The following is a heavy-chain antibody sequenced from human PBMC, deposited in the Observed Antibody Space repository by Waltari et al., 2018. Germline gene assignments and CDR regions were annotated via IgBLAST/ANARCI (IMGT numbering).Heavy chain of an antibody. CDR2: INPNSGGT. CDR3: ARSVIGRDAFDI. V-gene: IGHV1-2*06. J-gene: IGHJ3*02. D-gene: IGHD3-22*01. CDR1: GYTFTGYY. Sequence: QVQLVQSGAEVKKPGASVKVSCKASGYTFTGYYMHWVRQAPGQGLEWMGRINPNSGGTNYAQKFQGRVTMTRNTSISTAYMELSSLRSEDTAVYYCARSVIGRDAFDIWGQGTMVTVSS.